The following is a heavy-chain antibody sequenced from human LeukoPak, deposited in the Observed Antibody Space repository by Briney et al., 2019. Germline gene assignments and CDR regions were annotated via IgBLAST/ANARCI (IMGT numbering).Heavy chain of an antibody. J-gene: IGHJ5*02. CDR2: INWNGGST. D-gene: IGHD6-13*01. CDR3: ARDPYEFRQQLVLWFDP. V-gene: IGHV3-20*04. CDR1: GFTFDDYG. Sequence: GGSLRLSCAASGFTFDDYGMSWVRQAPGKGLEWVSGINWNGGSTGYADSVKGRFTISRDNAKNSLYLQMNSLRAEDTALYYCARDPYEFRQQLVLWFDPWGQGTLVTVSS.